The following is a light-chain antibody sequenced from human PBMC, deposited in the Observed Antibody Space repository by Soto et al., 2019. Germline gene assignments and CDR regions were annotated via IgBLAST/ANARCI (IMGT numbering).Light chain of an antibody. CDR1: SSDVGGYNY. CDR3: SSYTDSSTVV. Sequence: QSALTQPASVSGSPGQSITISCTGTSSDVGGYNYVSWYQQHPGKAPQLMIFDVSDRPSGVSNRFSGSKSGNTASLTISGLQAEDEADYYCSSYTDSSTVVFGGGTQLTVL. V-gene: IGLV2-14*01. CDR2: DVS. J-gene: IGLJ2*01.